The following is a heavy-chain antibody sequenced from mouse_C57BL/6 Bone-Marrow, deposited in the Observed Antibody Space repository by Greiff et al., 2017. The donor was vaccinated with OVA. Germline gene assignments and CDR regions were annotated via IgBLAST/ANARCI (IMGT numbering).Heavy chain of an antibody. CDR2: IDPSDSYT. D-gene: IGHD2-1*01. CDR1: GYTFTSYW. Sequence: VQLQQPGAELVMPGASVKLSCKASGYTFTSYWMHWVKQRPGQGLEWIGEIDPSDSYTNYNQKFKGKSTLTVDKSSSTAYMQLSSLTSEDSAVDDCARDGNYEYYFDYWGQGTTLTVSS. V-gene: IGHV1-69*01. CDR3: ARDGNYEYYFDY. J-gene: IGHJ2*01.